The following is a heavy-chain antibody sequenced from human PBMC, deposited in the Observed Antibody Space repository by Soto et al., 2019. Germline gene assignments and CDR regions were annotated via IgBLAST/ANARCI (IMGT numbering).Heavy chain of an antibody. CDR3: ARDWGYDPDPTYYYGMDV. CDR1: GDTVSTNTAA. J-gene: IGHJ6*02. V-gene: IGHV6-1*01. D-gene: IGHD5-12*01. Sequence: QTLSVPAAISGDTVSTNTAACNLIRHSPSRGLEWLGRIYYKSRWYNDYSESLKSRIAIIPDTSRNQFSLQLNSVIPEDTAVYYCARDWGYDPDPTYYYGMDVWGQGTKVTVSS. CDR2: IYYKSRWYN.